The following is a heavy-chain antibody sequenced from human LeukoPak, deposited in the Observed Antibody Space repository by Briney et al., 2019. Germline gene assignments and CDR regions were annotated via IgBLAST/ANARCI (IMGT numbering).Heavy chain of an antibody. V-gene: IGHV3-23*01. CDR3: AKKLEYYFDY. CDR2: ISGSGGRT. Sequence: PGGSLRLSCAASGFTFSSYTMSWVRQAPGKGLEWVSGISGSGGRTFYADSEKGRFTISRDNSKNTLFLQMNSLRAEDTAVYYCAKKLEYYFDYWGQGTLVTVSS. D-gene: IGHD3-3*01. J-gene: IGHJ4*02. CDR1: GFTFSSYT.